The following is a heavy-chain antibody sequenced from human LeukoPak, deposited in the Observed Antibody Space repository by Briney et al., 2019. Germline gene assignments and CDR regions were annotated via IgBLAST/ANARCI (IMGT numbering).Heavy chain of an antibody. CDR2: IYYSGST. D-gene: IGHD3-3*01. CDR3: ARHVVDDFWSGHMTY. J-gene: IGHJ4*02. V-gene: IGHV4-59*08. CDR1: GGSISSYY. Sequence: SETLSLTCTVSGGSISSYYWSWIRQPPGKGLEWIGYIYYSGSTNYNPSLKSRVTISVDTSKNQFSLKLSSVTAADTAVYYCARHVVDDFWSGHMTYWGQGTLVIVSS.